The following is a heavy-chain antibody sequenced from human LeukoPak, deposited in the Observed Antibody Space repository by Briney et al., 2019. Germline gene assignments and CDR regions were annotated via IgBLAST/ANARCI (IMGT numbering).Heavy chain of an antibody. V-gene: IGHV1-69*04. D-gene: IGHD3-22*01. CDR1: GGTFSSYA. J-gene: IGHJ4*02. CDR3: ARGDSSGFLDY. CDR2: IIPILGIA. Sequence: EASVKVSCKASGGTFSSYAISWVRQAPGQGLEWMGRIIPILGIANYAQKFQGRVTITADKSTSTAYMELSSLRSEDTAVYYCARGDSSGFLDYWGQGTLVTVSS.